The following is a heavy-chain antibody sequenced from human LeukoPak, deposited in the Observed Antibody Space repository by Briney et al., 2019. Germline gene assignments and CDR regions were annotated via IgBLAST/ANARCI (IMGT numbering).Heavy chain of an antibody. V-gene: IGHV4-4*07. CDR1: GGSISGYY. CDR2: IYNTGTT. Sequence: SETLSLTCTVSGGSISGYYWSWIRQPAGKGLEWIGRIYNTGTTNYNPSLKSRLTMSVDTSKNQFSLKLTSVTAADTAVYYCARVALYYYMDVWGKGTTVTVSS. CDR3: ARVALYYYMDV. J-gene: IGHJ6*03.